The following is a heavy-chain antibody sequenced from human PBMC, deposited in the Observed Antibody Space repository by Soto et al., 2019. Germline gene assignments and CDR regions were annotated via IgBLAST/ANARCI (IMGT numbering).Heavy chain of an antibody. V-gene: IGHV1-58*01. J-gene: IGHJ4*02. D-gene: IGHD3-22*01. CDR3: AAAETYYYDSSGSQVGY. Sequence: SVKVSCKASGFTFTSSAVQWVRQARGQRLEWIGWIVVGSGNTNYAQKFQERVTITRDMSTSTAYMELSSLRSEDTAVYYCAAAETYYYDSSGSQVGYWGQGPLVTVSS. CDR1: GFTFTSSA. CDR2: IVVGSGNT.